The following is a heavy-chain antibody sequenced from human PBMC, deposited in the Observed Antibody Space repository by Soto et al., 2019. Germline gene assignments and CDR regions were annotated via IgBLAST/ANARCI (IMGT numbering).Heavy chain of an antibody. CDR1: GFTFSSYA. V-gene: IGHV3-30-3*01. D-gene: IGHD6-19*01. J-gene: IGHJ6*02. CDR3: ASNREYSSGWYGYYYGMDV. Sequence: PGGSLRLSCAASGFTFSSYAMHWVRQAPGKGLEWVAVISYDGSNKYYADSVKGRFTISRDNSKNTLYLQMNSLRAEDTAVYYCASNREYSSGWYGYYYGMDVWGQGTTVT. CDR2: ISYDGSNK.